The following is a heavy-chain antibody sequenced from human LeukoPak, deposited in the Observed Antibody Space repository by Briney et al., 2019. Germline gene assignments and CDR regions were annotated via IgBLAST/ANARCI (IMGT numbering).Heavy chain of an antibody. D-gene: IGHD2-21*02. CDR2: IKSKTDGGTT. V-gene: IGHV3-15*01. J-gene: IGHJ4*02. CDR1: GFTFSNAW. Sequence: AGGSLRLSCAASGFTFSNAWMSWVRQAPGKGLEWVGRIKSKTDGGTTDYAAPVKGRFTISRDDSKNTLYLQMNSLKTEDTAVYYCTTSGIAYCGGDCYSHYFDYWGQGTLVTVSS. CDR3: TTSGIAYCGGDCYSHYFDY.